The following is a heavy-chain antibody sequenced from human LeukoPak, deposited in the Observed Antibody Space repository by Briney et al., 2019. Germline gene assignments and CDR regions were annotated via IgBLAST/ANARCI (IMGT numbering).Heavy chain of an antibody. D-gene: IGHD3-22*01. J-gene: IGHJ4*02. Sequence: GGSLRLSCAASGFTVSSNYMSWVRQAPGKGLEWVSVIYSGGSTYYADSVKGRFTISRDNSKNTLYLQMNSLRAEDTAVYYCAREPHDSSGYYPAYYFDYWGQGTLVTVSS. CDR1: GFTVSSNY. CDR3: AREPHDSSGYYPAYYFDY. CDR2: IYSGGST. V-gene: IGHV3-66*01.